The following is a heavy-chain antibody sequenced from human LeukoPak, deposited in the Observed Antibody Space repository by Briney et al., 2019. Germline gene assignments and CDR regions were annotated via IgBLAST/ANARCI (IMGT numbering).Heavy chain of an antibody. Sequence: ASVKVSCKASGGTFISYAISWVRQAPGQGLEWMGGIIPIFGTANYAQKFQGRVTITTDESTSTAYMELSSLRSEDTAVYYCARELRGYSSGWPLYYFDYWGQGTLVTVSS. D-gene: IGHD6-19*01. CDR1: GGTFISYA. CDR3: ARELRGYSSGWPLYYFDY. V-gene: IGHV1-69*05. CDR2: IIPIFGTA. J-gene: IGHJ4*02.